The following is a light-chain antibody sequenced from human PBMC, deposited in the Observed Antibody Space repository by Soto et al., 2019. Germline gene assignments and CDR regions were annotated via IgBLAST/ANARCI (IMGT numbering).Light chain of an antibody. CDR2: DAS. V-gene: IGKV1-5*01. J-gene: IGKJ1*01. Sequence: DIPLTQSPSTLSASVGDRVTITCRASQDIYSWVAWYQQNPGKAPKFLIYDASILQSGVPSRFSGSGSGTEFTLTISSLQPDDFATYYCQRYNSNSRTFGQGTTVDFK. CDR3: QRYNSNSRT. CDR1: QDIYSW.